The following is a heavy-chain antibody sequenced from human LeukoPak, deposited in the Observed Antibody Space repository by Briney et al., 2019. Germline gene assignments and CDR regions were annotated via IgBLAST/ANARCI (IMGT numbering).Heavy chain of an antibody. CDR2: ISYDGSNK. J-gene: IGHJ3*02. D-gene: IGHD2-21*02. V-gene: IGHV3-30*18. Sequence: GGSLRLSCAASGFTFSSYGMHWVRQAPGKGLEWVAVISYDGSNKYYADSVKGRFTISRDNSRNTLYLQMNSLRAEDTAVYYCAKDQVVTAIRPDAFDIWGQGTMVTVSS. CDR3: AKDQVVTAIRPDAFDI. CDR1: GFTFSSYG.